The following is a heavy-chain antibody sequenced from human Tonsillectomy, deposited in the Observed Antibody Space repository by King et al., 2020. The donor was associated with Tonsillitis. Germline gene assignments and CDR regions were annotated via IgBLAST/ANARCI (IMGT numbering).Heavy chain of an antibody. CDR1: GFTFSSYG. D-gene: IGHD2-15*01. CDR3: AKVPPVRFELLNYYYYAMDV. V-gene: IGHV3-30*02. CDR2: IRYDGSNK. J-gene: IGHJ6*02. Sequence: VQLVESGGGVVQPGGSLRLSCAASGFTFSSYGMHWVRQAPGKGLEWVAFIRYDGSNKYYADSVKGRFTIPRDNSKNTLYVQMNSLRAEDTAVYYCAKVPPVRFELLNYYYYAMDVWGQGTTVTVSS.